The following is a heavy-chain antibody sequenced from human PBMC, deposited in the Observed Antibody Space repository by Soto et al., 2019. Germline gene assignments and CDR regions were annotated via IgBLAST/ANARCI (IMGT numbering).Heavy chain of an antibody. Sequence: ASVKVSCKVSGYTLTELSMHWVRQAPGKGLEWMGWINPDGGDTIYAQKFQGWVTVTRDTSTSTAYMELSSLRSDDTAVYYCATSKYSGYATAAFDIWGQGTMVTVSS. D-gene: IGHD5-12*01. CDR1: GYTLTELS. V-gene: IGHV1-24*01. J-gene: IGHJ3*02. CDR2: INPDGGDT. CDR3: ATSKYSGYATAAFDI.